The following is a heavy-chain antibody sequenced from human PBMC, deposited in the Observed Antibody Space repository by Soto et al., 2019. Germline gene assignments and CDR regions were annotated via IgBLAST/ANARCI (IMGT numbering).Heavy chain of an antibody. CDR3: ARGLGLYYFDY. CDR1: GYTFTSYA. D-gene: IGHD1-26*01. CDR2: INAGNGNT. J-gene: IGHJ4*02. Sequence: QVQLVQSGAEVKKRGASVKVSCKASGYTFTSYAMHWVRQAPGQRLEWMGWINAGNGNTKYSQKFQGRVTITRDTSASTAYMELSSLRSEDTAVYYCARGLGLYYFDYWGQGTLVTVSS. V-gene: IGHV1-3*01.